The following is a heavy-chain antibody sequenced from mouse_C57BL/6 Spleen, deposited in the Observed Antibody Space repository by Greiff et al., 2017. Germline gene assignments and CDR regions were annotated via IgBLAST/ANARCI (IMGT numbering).Heavy chain of an antibody. CDR3: ARYATVTGAMDY. CDR1: GYAFTNYL. D-gene: IGHD2-2*01. J-gene: IGHJ4*01. Sequence: VQGVESGAELVRPGTSVKVSCKASGYAFTNYLIEWVKQRPGQGLEWIGVINPGSGGTNYNEKFKGKATLTADKSSSTAYMQLSSLTSEDSAVYFCARYATVTGAMDYWGQGTSVTVSS. V-gene: IGHV1-54*01. CDR2: INPGSGGT.